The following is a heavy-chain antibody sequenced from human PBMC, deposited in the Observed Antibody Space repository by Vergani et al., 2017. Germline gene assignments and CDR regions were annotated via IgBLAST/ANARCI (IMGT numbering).Heavy chain of an antibody. CDR2: LSASYRRT. J-gene: IGHJ3*02. Sequence: EVQLLESGGDLVQPGGSLRLSCAASGFTFILHAMSWVRQAPGKGLDWVSTLSASYRRTQHADSVKGRFTISRDLSKHTLFLHMNSLRPGDTAVYYCAKVGRSEVAGTFGAFDIWGQGTMVTVSS. CDR3: AKVGRSEVAGTFGAFDI. V-gene: IGHV3-23*01. CDR1: GFTFILHA. D-gene: IGHD6-19*01.